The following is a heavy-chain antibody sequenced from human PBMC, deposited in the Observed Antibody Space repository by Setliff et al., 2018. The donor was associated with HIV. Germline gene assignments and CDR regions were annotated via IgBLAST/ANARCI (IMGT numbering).Heavy chain of an antibody. CDR1: GGSISSHY. D-gene: IGHD3-10*01. CDR3: ARDGPLEGSYRYYYYYMDV. J-gene: IGHJ6*03. Sequence: PSETLSLTCAVSGGSISSHYWSWIRQPPGKGLEWIGYIYYNGNTFYNQSLQSRVTISLDTSKNQFSLELRSVTAADTAVYYCARDGPLEGSYRYYYYYMDVWGKGTTVTVSS. V-gene: IGHV4-59*11. CDR2: IYYNGNT.